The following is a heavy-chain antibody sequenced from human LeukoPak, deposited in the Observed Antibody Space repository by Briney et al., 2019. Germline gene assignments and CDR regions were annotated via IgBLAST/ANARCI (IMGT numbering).Heavy chain of an antibody. CDR1: GFTFSSYA. V-gene: IGHV3-30-3*01. CDR3: ARGIVDGADY. J-gene: IGHJ4*02. D-gene: IGHD1-26*01. Sequence: PGGSLRLSCAASGFTFSSYAMHWVRQAPGKGLEWVAVISYDGSNKYYADSVKGRFTISRDNSKNSLYLQMNSLRAEDTAVYYCARGIVDGADYWGQGTLVTVSS. CDR2: ISYDGSNK.